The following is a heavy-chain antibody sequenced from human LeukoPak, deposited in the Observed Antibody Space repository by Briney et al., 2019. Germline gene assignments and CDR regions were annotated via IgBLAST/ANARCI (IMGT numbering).Heavy chain of an antibody. CDR3: TGRIFDI. D-gene: IGHD1-26*01. CDR1: GFTFSNYW. V-gene: IGHV3-7*01. Sequence: GGSLRLSCAASGFTFSNYWMNWVRQAPGKGLEWLANIKENGSERYYVDSVKGRFTISRDNAKNSLYLQMSSLRAEDTAMYYCTGRIFDIWGQGTMVTVSS. CDR2: IKENGSER. J-gene: IGHJ3*02.